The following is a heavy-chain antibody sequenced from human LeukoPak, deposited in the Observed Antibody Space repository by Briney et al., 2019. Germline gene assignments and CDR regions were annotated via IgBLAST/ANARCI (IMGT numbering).Heavy chain of an antibody. CDR2: INHSGST. D-gene: IGHD3-10*01. Sequence: SETLSLTCAVYGGSFSGYYWSWIRQPPGKGLEWIGEINHSGSTNYNPSLKSRVTISVDTSKNQFSLKLSSVTAADTAVYYCARNGVRGVLSDYWGQGTLVTVSS. J-gene: IGHJ4*02. CDR3: ARNGVRGVLSDY. CDR1: GGSFSGYY. V-gene: IGHV4-34*01.